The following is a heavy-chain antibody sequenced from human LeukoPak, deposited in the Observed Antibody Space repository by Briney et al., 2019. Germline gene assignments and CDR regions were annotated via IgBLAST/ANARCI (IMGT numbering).Heavy chain of an antibody. CDR2: IYYSASS. J-gene: IGHJ4*02. Sequence: SQTLSLTCAVSGGTISSGGYSWSWIRQPPGKGLEWIGYIYYSASSYYTPSLKSRVTISVDTSKNQFSLKLSSVTAADTAVYYCAREGADYGDSFDYWGQGTLVTVSS. CDR3: AREGADYGDSFDY. D-gene: IGHD4-17*01. CDR1: GGTISSGGYS. V-gene: IGHV4-30-4*07.